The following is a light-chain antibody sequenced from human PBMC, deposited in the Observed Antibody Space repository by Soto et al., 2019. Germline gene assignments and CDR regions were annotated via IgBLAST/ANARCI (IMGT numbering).Light chain of an antibody. CDR3: QQYGSSP. J-gene: IGKJ4*01. V-gene: IGKV3-20*01. CDR2: GAS. CDR1: QSVSSSY. Sequence: EIVLTQSPGTLSLSPGERATLSCRVSQSVSSSYLAWYKQKPGQAPRLLIYGASSRATGIPDRFSGSGSGTDFTLTISRLEPEDFAVYYCQQYGSSPFGGGTKVDIK.